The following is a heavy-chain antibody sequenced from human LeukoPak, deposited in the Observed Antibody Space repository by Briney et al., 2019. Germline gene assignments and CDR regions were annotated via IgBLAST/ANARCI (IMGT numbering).Heavy chain of an antibody. CDR3: AKVGASEWSIVLGPIKY. CDR2: ISSNGGNI. V-gene: IGHV3-64*01. D-gene: IGHD2-8*01. J-gene: IGHJ4*02. CDR1: GFTFSNYA. Sequence: PGGSLRLSCAASGFTFSNYAMHWVRQAPGKGLEYVSVISSNGGNIFYANSVKGRFTISRDNSKNTLHLQMSSLRAEDTAVYYCAKVGASEWSIVLGPIKYWGQGTLVSVSS.